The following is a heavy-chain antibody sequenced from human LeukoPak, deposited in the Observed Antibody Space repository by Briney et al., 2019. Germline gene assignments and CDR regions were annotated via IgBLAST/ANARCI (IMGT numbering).Heavy chain of an antibody. CDR3: AREGANAFDI. CDR2: IHYSGST. D-gene: IGHD3-16*01. J-gene: IGHJ3*02. Sequence: PSETLSLTCTVSGGSISSYYWSWLWQPPGRGLEWIGCIHYSGSTNYNPSLKSRATISVDTSMNQFSLKLSSVTAADTAVCYCAREGANAFDIWGQGTMVTVSS. V-gene: IGHV4-59*01. CDR1: GGSISSYY.